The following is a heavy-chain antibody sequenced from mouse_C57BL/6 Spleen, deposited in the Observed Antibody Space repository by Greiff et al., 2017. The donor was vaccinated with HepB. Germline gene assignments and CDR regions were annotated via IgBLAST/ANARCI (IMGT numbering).Heavy chain of an antibody. Sequence: VKLVESGPGLVQPSQSLSITCTVSGFSLTSYGVHWVRQSPGKGLEWLGVIWRGGSTDYNAAFMSRLSITKDNSKSQVFFKMNSLQADDTAIYYCAKNAPDGETFDYWGQGTTPTVSS. CDR2: IWRGGST. V-gene: IGHV2-5*01. CDR1: GFSLTSYG. CDR3: AKNAPDGETFDY. J-gene: IGHJ2*01. D-gene: IGHD2-3*01.